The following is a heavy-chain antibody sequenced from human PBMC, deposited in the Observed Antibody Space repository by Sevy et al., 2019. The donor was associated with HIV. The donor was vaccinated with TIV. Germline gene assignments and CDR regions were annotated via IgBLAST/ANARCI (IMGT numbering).Heavy chain of an antibody. CDR3: ARGSCIGGSCHTGYHGMDV. CDR2: ISTSSTYI. D-gene: IGHD2-15*01. Sequence: GGSLRLSCAASGFIFSGYNMHWVRQAPGKGLEWVSSISTSSTYIYQADSVKGRFTISRDNVQNSGYLQMNSLRVEDTALYYCARGSCIGGSCHTGYHGMDVWGQGTTVTVSS. CDR1: GFIFSGYN. J-gene: IGHJ6*02. V-gene: IGHV3-21*06.